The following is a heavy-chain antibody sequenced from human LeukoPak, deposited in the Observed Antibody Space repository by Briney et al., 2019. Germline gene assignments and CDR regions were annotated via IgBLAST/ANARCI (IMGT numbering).Heavy chain of an antibody. CDR3: ARGYGLGI. V-gene: IGHV3-48*03. CDR2: ISSSGSTI. CDR1: GFTFRNYE. J-gene: IGHJ3*02. Sequence: GVSVRLSCGASGFTFRNYEMNWVRQAPGKGLEWVSYISSSGSTIYYADSVKGRFTISRDNAENSLYLQMNSLRAEDTAVYYCARGYGLGIWGQGTMVTVP.